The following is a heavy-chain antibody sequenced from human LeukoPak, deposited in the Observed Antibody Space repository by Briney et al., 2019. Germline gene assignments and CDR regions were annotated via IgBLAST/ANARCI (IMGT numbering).Heavy chain of an antibody. D-gene: IGHD6-6*01. CDR3: ATECSSSSYFDY. CDR2: IIPIFGTA. CDR1: GGTFSSYA. V-gene: IGHV1-69*05. Sequence: SVKVSCKASGGTFSSYAISWVRQAPGQGLEWMGGIIPIFGTANYAQKFQGRVTITTDESTSTAYMELSSLRSEDTAVYYCATECSSSSYFDYWGQGTLVTVSS. J-gene: IGHJ4*02.